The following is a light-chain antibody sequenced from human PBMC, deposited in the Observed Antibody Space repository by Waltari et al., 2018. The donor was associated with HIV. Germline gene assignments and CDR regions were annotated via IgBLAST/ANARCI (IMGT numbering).Light chain of an antibody. J-gene: IGLJ2*01. Sequence: QSALTQPPSASGSPGQSVTISCTGTSSDVGGYNYVSWYQQHPGKAPKRMIYAVSQRPSGVPDRFSGSKSGNSASLTVSGLQAEDEADYYCSSYAGSNNLVFGGGTKLTVL. V-gene: IGLV2-8*01. CDR2: AVS. CDR1: SSDVGGYNY. CDR3: SSYAGSNNLV.